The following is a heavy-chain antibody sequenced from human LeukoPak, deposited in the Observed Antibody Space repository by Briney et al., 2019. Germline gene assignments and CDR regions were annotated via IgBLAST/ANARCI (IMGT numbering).Heavy chain of an antibody. CDR1: GGSISSYY. CDR2: IYYSGST. D-gene: IGHD3-10*01. J-gene: IGHJ3*02. CDR3: ARGTPVLLWFGELLRSDAFDI. V-gene: IGHV4-59*12. Sequence: SETLSLTCTVSGGSISSYYWSWIRQPPGKGLEWIGYIYYSGSTNYNPSLKSRVTISVDTSKNQFSLKLSSVTAADTAVYYCARGTPVLLWFGELLRSDAFDIWGQGTMVTVSS.